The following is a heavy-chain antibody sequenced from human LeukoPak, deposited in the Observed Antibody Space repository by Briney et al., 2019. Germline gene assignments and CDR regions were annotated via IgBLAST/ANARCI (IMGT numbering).Heavy chain of an antibody. CDR1: GYTFTSYG. J-gene: IGHJ4*02. D-gene: IGHD1-26*01. Sequence: GASVKLSCKASGYTFTSYGISWVRQAPGQGLEWMGWISAYNGNTNYAQKLQGRVTMTTDTSTSTAYMELRSLRSDDTAVYYCARDHRAIVGATWATYDYWGQGTLVTVSS. CDR2: ISAYNGNT. CDR3: ARDHRAIVGATWATYDY. V-gene: IGHV1-18*01.